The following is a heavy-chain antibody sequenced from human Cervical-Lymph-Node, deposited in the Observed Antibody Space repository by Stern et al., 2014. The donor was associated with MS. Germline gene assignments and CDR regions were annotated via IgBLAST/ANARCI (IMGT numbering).Heavy chain of an antibody. CDR3: ARGGRGVGLEY. V-gene: IGHV3-30*04. D-gene: IGHD1-26*01. J-gene: IGHJ4*02. CDR1: GFTFSTYA. Sequence: VQLVESEGGVVQPGRSLRLSCVVSGFTFSTYAMHWVRQAPGKGLEWVAFVSYEGTQRNSTDSVKARFTISRDNSKNTLYLHMNSLRDEDTAVYFCARGGRGVGLEYWGQGALVTVSS. CDR2: VSYEGTQR.